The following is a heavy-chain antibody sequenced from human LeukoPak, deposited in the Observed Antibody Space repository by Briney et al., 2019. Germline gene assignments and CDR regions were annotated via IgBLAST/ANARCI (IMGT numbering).Heavy chain of an antibody. V-gene: IGHV3-30*03. CDR3: ARDVQVATIYPLDY. J-gene: IGHJ4*02. CDR1: GFTFSSYG. CDR2: ISYDGSNK. D-gene: IGHD5-12*01. Sequence: PGGSLRLSCAASGFTFSSYGMHWVRQAPGKGLEWVAVISYDGSNKYYADSVKGRFTISRDNAKNSLYLQMNSLRADDTAVYYCARDVQVATIYPLDYWGQGTLVTVSS.